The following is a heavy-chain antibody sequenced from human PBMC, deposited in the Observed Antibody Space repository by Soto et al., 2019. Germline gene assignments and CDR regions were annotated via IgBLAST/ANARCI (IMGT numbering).Heavy chain of an antibody. CDR2: IYYSEST. CDR1: GCPISRCSYY. J-gene: IGHJ4*02. V-gene: IGHV4-31*03. CDR3: ARDQAIGGSSY. Sequence: QVPLQEAGPGLGEPSPTLFLNCPVSGCPISRCSYYLDWVRQAPRKGLEWIGYIYYSESTYYNPSLKSRVTISVDTSKNQFSLKLSSVTAADTAVYYCARDQAIGGSSYWGQGTLVTVSS. D-gene: IGHD1-26*01.